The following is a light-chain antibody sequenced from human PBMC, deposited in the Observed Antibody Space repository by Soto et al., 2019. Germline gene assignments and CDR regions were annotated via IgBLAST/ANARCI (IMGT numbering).Light chain of an antibody. CDR3: SAYAYSPYI. J-gene: IGLJ1*01. Sequence: QSALTQPASVSGSPGQSIIISCTGTRSDVGTYNLVSWYQHHPGKAPKLLIYEVSKRPSGVSHRFSGSKSGNTASLTISGLQAEDEADYYCSAYAYSPYIFGSGTKLTVL. V-gene: IGLV2-23*02. CDR1: RSDVGTYNL. CDR2: EVS.